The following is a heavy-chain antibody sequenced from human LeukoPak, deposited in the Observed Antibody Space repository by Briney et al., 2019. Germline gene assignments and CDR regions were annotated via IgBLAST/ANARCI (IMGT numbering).Heavy chain of an antibody. Sequence: SPGGSLRLSCAASGFTFSRYSMNWVRQPPGKGLEWIGEINHSGSTNYNPSLKSRVTISVDTSKNQFSLKLSSVTAADTAVYYCARFEAVTTLYYFDYWGQGTLVTVS. J-gene: IGHJ4*02. CDR3: ARFEAVTTLYYFDY. D-gene: IGHD4-17*01. CDR2: INHSGST. V-gene: IGHV4-34*01. CDR1: GFTFSRYS.